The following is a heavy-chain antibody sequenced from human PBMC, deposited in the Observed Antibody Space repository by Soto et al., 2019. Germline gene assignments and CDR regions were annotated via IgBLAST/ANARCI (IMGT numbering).Heavy chain of an antibody. CDR3: ARHGGIPTRRFDP. CDR1: GGSISSYF. D-gene: IGHD2-15*01. CDR2: IYYSGST. V-gene: IGHV4-59*01. Sequence: SETLSLTCTVSGGSISSYFWNWIRQPPGQGLEWIGYIYYSGSTNYNPSLKSRVTISIDRSQNQFSLKLHSVTAADTAVYYCARHGGIPTRRFDPWGQGTLVTVSS. J-gene: IGHJ5*02.